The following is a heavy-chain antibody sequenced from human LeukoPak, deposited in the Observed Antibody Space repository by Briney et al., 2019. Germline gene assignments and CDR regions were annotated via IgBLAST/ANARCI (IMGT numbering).Heavy chain of an antibody. CDR3: ARAHYDLLTGHIYYIDY. Sequence: SETLSLTCTVSGGSISSYYWSWIRQPPGKGLEWIGYIYHSGSTYYNPSLKSRVTILVDRSKNQFSLNLRSVTAADTAVYYCARAHYDLLTGHIYYIDYWGQGALVTVSS. CDR1: GGSISSYY. CDR2: IYHSGST. D-gene: IGHD3-9*01. V-gene: IGHV4-59*12. J-gene: IGHJ4*02.